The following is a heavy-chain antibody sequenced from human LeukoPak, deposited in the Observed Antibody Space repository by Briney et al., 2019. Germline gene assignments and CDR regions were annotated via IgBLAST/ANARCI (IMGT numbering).Heavy chain of an antibody. J-gene: IGHJ4*02. CDR1: GFTFSSYA. CDR2: ISSNGGST. D-gene: IGHD3-3*01. CDR3: VKQMYYDFWSGSGGFDY. V-gene: IGHV3-64D*06. Sequence: PGGSLRLSCSASGFTFSSYAMHWVRQAPGKGLEYVSAISSNGGSTYYADSVKGRFTISRDNSKNTLYLQMSSLRAEDTAVYYYVKQMYYDFWSGSGGFDYWGQGTLVTVSS.